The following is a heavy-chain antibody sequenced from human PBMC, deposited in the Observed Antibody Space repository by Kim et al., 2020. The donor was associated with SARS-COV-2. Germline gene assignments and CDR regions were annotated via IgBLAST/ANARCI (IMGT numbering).Heavy chain of an antibody. J-gene: IGHJ2*01. V-gene: IGHV4-31*03. Sequence: SETLSLTCTVSGGSISSGGYYWSWIRQHPGKGLEWIGYIYYSGSTYYNPSLKSRVTISVDTSKNQFSLKLSSVTTADTAVYYCARGPPRITMIVVVTHWYFDLWGRGTLVTVSS. CDR2: IYYSGST. CDR3: ARGPPRITMIVVVTHWYFDL. CDR1: GGSISSGGYY. D-gene: IGHD3-22*01.